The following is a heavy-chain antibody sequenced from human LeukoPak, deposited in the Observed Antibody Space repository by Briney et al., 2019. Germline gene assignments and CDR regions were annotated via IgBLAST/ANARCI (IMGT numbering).Heavy chain of an antibody. D-gene: IGHD2-21*01. Sequence: SETLSLTCGVCSVSITDYYLSWIVQSPGKGLEWIGEISQTEGTRYNPSLESRVTMSVGTSENQLSLKLIFVTAADTAVYYCARVRCGHSGSLRYFHWCLGTLVTVSS. CDR3: ARVRCGHSGSLRYFH. CDR1: SVSITDYY. J-gene: IGHJ4*02. CDR2: ISQTEGT. V-gene: IGHV4-34*01.